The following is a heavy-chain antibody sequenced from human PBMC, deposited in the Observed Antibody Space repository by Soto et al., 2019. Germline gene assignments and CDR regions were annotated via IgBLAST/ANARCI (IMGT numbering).Heavy chain of an antibody. CDR1: GFTFDDYT. V-gene: IGHV3-43*01. Sequence: GGSLRLSCAASGFTFDDYTMHWVRQAPGKGLEWVSLISWDGGSTYYADSVKGRFTISRDNSKNSLYLQMNSLRTEDTALYYCAKTLGGDYEYDYWGQGTLVTVSS. CDR2: ISWDGGST. D-gene: IGHD4-17*01. CDR3: AKTLGGDYEYDY. J-gene: IGHJ4*02.